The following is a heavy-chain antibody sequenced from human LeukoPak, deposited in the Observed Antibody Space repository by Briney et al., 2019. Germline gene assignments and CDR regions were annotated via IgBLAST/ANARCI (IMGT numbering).Heavy chain of an antibody. Sequence: ASVKVSCKASGYTFTDDYMHWVRQAPGQGPEWMGWINTNSGGTKYEQRFQGRVTMTRDTSISTAYMELSSLISDDTAVYYCARGLETNADWFGWFDPWGQGTLVTVSS. J-gene: IGHJ5*02. CDR1: GYTFTDDY. D-gene: IGHD3-10*01. V-gene: IGHV1-2*02. CDR2: INTNSGGT. CDR3: ARGLETNADWFGWFDP.